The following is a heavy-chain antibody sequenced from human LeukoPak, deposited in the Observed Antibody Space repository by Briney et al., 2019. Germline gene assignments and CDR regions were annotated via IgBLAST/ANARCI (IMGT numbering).Heavy chain of an antibody. CDR3: ARGRQAAGTTDY. D-gene: IGHD6-13*01. CDR2: IYSGGST. CDR1: EFSVGSNY. J-gene: IGHJ4*02. V-gene: IGHV3-66*01. Sequence: GGSLRLSCAASEFSVGSNYMTWVRQAPGKGLEWVSLIYSGGSTYYADSVKGRFTISRDNSKNTLYLQMNSLRAEDTAVYYCARGRQAAGTTDYWGQGTLVTVSS.